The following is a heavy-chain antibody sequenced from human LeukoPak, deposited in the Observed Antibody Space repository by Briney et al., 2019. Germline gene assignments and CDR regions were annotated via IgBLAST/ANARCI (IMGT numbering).Heavy chain of an antibody. CDR3: AKDLGGSYYGGGQRYYFDY. V-gene: IGHV3-30*18. Sequence: AGGSLRLSCAASGFTFSTFNMHWVRQAPGKGPEWVALISADESNEYYADSVKGRFTISRDNSKNTVYLQMNSLRTEDTAVYHCAKDLGGSYYGGGQRYYFDYWGQGTLVTVSS. D-gene: IGHD3-10*01. J-gene: IGHJ4*02. CDR1: GFTFSTFN. CDR2: ISADESNE.